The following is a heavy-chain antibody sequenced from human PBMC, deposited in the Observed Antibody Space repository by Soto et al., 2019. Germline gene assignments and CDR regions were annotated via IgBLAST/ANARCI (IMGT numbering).Heavy chain of an antibody. J-gene: IGHJ6*03. CDR1: GFTFSGSA. CDR3: TNTKNWNYNYYMDV. Sequence: EVQLVESGGGLVQPGGSLKLSCAASGFTFSGSAMHWVRQASGKGLEWAGRIRSKANSYATAYAASVKGRFTISRDDSKNTAYLQMNSLKTEDTAVYYCTNTKNWNYNYYMDVWGKGTTVTVSS. V-gene: IGHV3-73*01. D-gene: IGHD1-7*01. CDR2: IRSKANSYAT.